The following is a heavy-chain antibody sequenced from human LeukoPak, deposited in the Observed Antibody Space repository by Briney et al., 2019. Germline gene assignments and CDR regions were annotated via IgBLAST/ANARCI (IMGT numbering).Heavy chain of an antibody. CDR1: GYTFTNYG. Sequence: ASVKVSCKASGYTFTNYGVSWVRQAPGQGLEWMGWISPYNGNTNYAQNLQGRVTLTTDTSTTTAYMELRSLRSDDTAVYYCARGGVVPTAVASWFAPWGQGTLVTVSS. CDR3: ARGGVVPTAVASWFAP. CDR2: ISPYNGNT. V-gene: IGHV1-18*01. J-gene: IGHJ5*02. D-gene: IGHD2-2*01.